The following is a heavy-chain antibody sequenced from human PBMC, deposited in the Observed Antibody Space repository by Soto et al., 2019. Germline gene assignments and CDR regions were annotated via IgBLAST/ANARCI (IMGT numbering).Heavy chain of an antibody. CDR1: GFTFSSYA. D-gene: IGHD3-22*01. V-gene: IGHV3-23*01. J-gene: IGHJ6*02. CDR2: ISGSGGST. Sequence: EVQLLESGGGLVQPGGSLRLSCAASGFTFSSYAMSWVRQAPGKALEWVSAISGSGGSTYYADSVKGRFTISRDNSKNTLYLQMNRLRAEDTAVYYCAKDLYYYDSSGLVDARGQGTTVAVSS. CDR3: AKDLYYYDSSGLVDA.